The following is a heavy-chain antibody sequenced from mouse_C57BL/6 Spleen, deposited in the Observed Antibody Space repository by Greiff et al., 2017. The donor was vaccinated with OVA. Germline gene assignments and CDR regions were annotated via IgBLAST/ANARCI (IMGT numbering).Heavy chain of an antibody. CDR2: IDPYSGGT. V-gene: IGHV1-72*01. CDR3: ARSYDFDMGGLDFDY. J-gene: IGHJ2*01. Sequence: QVQLQQPGAELVKPGASVKLSCKASGYTFTSYWMHWVKQRPGRGLEWIGRIDPYSGGTKYNEKFKSKATLTVDTPTSNAYMQLSSLTSEDSAVYYGARSYDFDMGGLDFDYWGQGTTLTVSS. CDR1: GYTFTSYW. D-gene: IGHD2-4*01.